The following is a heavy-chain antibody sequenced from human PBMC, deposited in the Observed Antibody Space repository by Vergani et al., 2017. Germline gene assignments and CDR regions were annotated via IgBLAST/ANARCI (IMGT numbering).Heavy chain of an antibody. J-gene: IGHJ6*03. CDR1: GFTFSSYA. CDR3: ARVKKQLVSMYYYYYMDV. V-gene: IGHV3-23*05. CDR2: IYSGGST. Sequence: EVQLLESGGGLVQPGGSLRLSCAASGFTFSSYAMSWVRQAPGKGLEGVSAIYSGGSTYYADSVKGRFTISRHNSKNTLYLQMNSLGAEDTAVYYCARVKKQLVSMYYYYYMDVWGKGTTVTVSS. D-gene: IGHD6-6*01.